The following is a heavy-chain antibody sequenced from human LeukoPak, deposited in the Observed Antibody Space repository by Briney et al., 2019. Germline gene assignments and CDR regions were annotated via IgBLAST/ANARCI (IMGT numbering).Heavy chain of an antibody. Sequence: SETLSLTCTVSGGSISASGHYWGWIRQPPGKGLEWIGSIYYSGSTYYNPSLRSRVTISLDTSKNQFSLKVNSVTAADTAVYYCARHNDPGHAFDIWGQGTMVTVSS. CDR2: IYYSGST. V-gene: IGHV4-39*01. J-gene: IGHJ3*02. CDR1: GGSISASGHY. CDR3: ARHNDPGHAFDI. D-gene: IGHD1-1*01.